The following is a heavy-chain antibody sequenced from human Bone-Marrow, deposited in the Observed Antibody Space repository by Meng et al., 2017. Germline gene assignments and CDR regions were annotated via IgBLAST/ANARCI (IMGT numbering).Heavy chain of an antibody. CDR2: INPNSGGT. CDR3: ARAPTTVTTQRAFDI. D-gene: IGHD4-17*01. CDR1: GYTFTGYY. Sequence: ASVKVSCKASGYTFTGYYMHWVRQAPGQGLEWMGWINPNSGGTNYAQKFQGRVTMTRDTSISTAYMELSRLRSDDTAVYYCARAPTTVTTQRAFDIWGQGTMVTFSS. V-gene: IGHV1-2*02. J-gene: IGHJ3*02.